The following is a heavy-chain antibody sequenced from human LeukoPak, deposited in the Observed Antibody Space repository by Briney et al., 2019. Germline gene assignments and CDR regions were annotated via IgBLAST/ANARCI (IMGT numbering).Heavy chain of an antibody. CDR2: IYTSGST. Sequence: PSETLSLTCTVSGGSISSGSYYWSWIRQPAGKGLEWIGRIYTSGSTIYNSSLKSRVTISLDTSKNHFSLRLSSVTAADTAVYYCARDREVGATGYYFDYWGQGTLVTVSS. J-gene: IGHJ4*02. CDR1: GGSISSGSYY. CDR3: ARDREVGATGYYFDY. D-gene: IGHD1-26*01. V-gene: IGHV4-61*02.